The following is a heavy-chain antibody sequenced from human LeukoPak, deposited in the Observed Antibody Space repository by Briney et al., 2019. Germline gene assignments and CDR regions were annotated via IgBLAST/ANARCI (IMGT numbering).Heavy chain of an antibody. J-gene: IGHJ4*02. CDR2: IIPIFGTA. CDR1: GDTFSSYA. V-gene: IGHV1-69*06. Sequence: GASVKVSCKASGDTFSSYAISWVRQAPGQGLEWMGRIIPIFGTANYAQKFQGRVTITADKSTSTAYMELRSLRSEDTAVYYCATTREEMATISSDYWGQGTLVTVSS. D-gene: IGHD5-24*01. CDR3: ATTREEMATISSDY.